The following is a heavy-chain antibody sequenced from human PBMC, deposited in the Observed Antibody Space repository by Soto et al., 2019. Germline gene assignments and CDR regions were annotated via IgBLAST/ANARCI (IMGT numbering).Heavy chain of an antibody. CDR3: ARESSYCSSTSCYSSYYGMDV. CDR2: IYYSGST. J-gene: IGHJ6*02. CDR1: GGSISSYY. D-gene: IGHD2-2*01. V-gene: IGHV4-59*01. Sequence: ETLSLTCTVSGGSISSYYWSWIRQPPGKGLEWIGYIYYSGSTNYNPSLKSRVTISVDTSKNQFSLKLSSVTAADTAVYYCARESSYCSSTSCYSSYYGMDVWGQGTTVTVSS.